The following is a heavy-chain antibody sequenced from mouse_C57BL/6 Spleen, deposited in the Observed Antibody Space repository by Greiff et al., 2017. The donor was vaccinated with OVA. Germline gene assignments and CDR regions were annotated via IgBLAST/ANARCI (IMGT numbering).Heavy chain of an antibody. CDR1: GFTFSSYA. CDR3: TREGNGGYFDV. D-gene: IGHD2-1*01. J-gene: IGHJ1*03. CDR2: ISSGGDYI. V-gene: IGHV5-9-1*02. Sequence: EVQVVESGAGLVKPGGSLKLSCAASGFTFSSYAMSWVRQTPEKRLEWVAYISSGGDYIYYADTVKGRFTISRDNARNTLYLQMSSLKSEDTAMYYCTREGNGGYFDVWGTGTTVTVSS.